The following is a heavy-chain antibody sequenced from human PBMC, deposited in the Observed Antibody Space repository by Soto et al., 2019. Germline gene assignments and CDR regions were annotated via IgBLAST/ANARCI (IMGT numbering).Heavy chain of an antibody. J-gene: IGHJ4*02. V-gene: IGHV4-30-2*01. CDR1: GGSISGGGFS. CDR2: ILHTGGT. Sequence: TLSLTCAVSGGSISGGGFSWSWIRQPPGKGLEWIGYILHTGGTQYNPSLKSRVSMSVDKSKNQFSLHLTSVTAADTAVYYCARLQFGEGFDYWGQGALVTVSS. CDR3: ARLQFGEGFDY. D-gene: IGHD3-10*01.